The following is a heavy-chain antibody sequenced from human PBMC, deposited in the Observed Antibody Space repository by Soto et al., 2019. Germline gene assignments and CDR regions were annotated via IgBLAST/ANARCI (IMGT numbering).Heavy chain of an antibody. V-gene: IGHV3-33*01. CDR2: IWYDGSNK. D-gene: IGHD2-2*01. CDR1: GFTFSSYG. Sequence: GGSLRLSCAASGFTFSSYGMHWVRQAPGKGLEWVAVIWYDGSNKYYADSVKGRFTISRDNSKNTLYLQMNSLRAEDTAVYYCARNVVVPAASLVYYYYGMDVWGQGTTVTVSS. J-gene: IGHJ6*02. CDR3: ARNVVVPAASLVYYYYGMDV.